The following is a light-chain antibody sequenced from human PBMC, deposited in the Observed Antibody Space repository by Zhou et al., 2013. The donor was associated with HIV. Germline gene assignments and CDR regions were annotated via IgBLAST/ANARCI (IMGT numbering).Light chain of an antibody. CDR2: KAS. CDR1: HPISNW. CDR3: QQYYAYGLT. V-gene: IGKV1-5*03. Sequence: DIQMTQSPSVLSASVGERVTITCRASHPISNWLAWYQQKPGEAPRLLVYKASTLQSGVPSRFSGSGSGTQFTLTISGLQPEDLGIYYCQQYYAYGLTFGGGTKIE. J-gene: IGKJ4*01.